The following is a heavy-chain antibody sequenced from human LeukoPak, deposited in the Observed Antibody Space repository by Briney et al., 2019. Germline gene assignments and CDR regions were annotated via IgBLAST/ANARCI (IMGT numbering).Heavy chain of an antibody. CDR1: GNYW. J-gene: IGHJ4*02. CDR2: INSDGSWT. CDR3: VSFYETY. D-gene: IGHD2-2*01. V-gene: IGHV3-74*01. Sequence: GGSLRLSCAASGNYWMHWVRQAPGKGLVWVSHINSDGSWTSYADSVKGRFTISKDNAKNTVYLQMNNLRAEDTAVYYCVSFYETYRGRGTLVTVSS.